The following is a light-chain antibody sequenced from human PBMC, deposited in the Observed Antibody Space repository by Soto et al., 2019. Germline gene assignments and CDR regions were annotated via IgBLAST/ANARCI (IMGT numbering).Light chain of an antibody. CDR3: QQYNNWPLT. CDR1: QSVSSN. J-gene: IGKJ4*01. CDR2: GVS. Sequence: EIVMTQSPATLSVSPGETATLSCRARQSVSSNFAWYQQKPGQAPRLLIYGVSTRATGIPARFSGSGSGTEFTLTISSLQSEDFALYYCQQYNNWPLTFGGGTKVEIK. V-gene: IGKV3-15*01.